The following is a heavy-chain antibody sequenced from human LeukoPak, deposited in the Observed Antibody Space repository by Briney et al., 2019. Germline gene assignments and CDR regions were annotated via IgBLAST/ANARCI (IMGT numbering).Heavy chain of an antibody. V-gene: IGHV4-59*08. D-gene: IGHD2-8*01. CDR1: GGSISSYY. Sequence: PSETLSLTCTVSGGSISSYYWSWIRQPPGKGLEWIGYIYYSGSTNYNPSLKSRVTISVDTSKNQFSLKLSSVTAADTAVYYCARHWVTLSYFDYWGQGTLVTVSS. CDR2: IYYSGST. CDR3: ARHWVTLSYFDY. J-gene: IGHJ4*02.